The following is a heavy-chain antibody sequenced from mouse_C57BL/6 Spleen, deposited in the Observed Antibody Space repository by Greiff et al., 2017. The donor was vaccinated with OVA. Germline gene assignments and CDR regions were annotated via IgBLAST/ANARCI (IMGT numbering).Heavy chain of an antibody. J-gene: IGHJ2*01. V-gene: IGHV1-82*01. CDR3: ARSVFGLDWVDY. Sequence: QVQLKESGPELVKPGASVKISCKASGYAFSSSWMNWVKQRPGKGLEWIGRIYPGDGDTNYNGKFEGKATLTADKSSSTAYMQLSSLTSEDSAVYVCARSVFGLDWVDYWGQGTTLTVSS. CDR2: IYPGDGDT. D-gene: IGHD4-1*01. CDR1: GYAFSSSW.